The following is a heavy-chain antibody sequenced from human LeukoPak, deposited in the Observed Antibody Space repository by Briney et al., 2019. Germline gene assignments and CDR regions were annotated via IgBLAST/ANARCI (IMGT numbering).Heavy chain of an antibody. Sequence: SETLSLTCTVSGGSISGYYWSWVRQPPGKRLEWFGYIYDSGSTNYNPSPKGRATISLHTSKNQFSLQLSSVTAADAAVYYCARHPSNEYGALNLDYWGQGTLVTVSS. CDR1: GGSISGYY. J-gene: IGHJ4*02. D-gene: IGHD4/OR15-4a*01. CDR3: ARHPSNEYGALNLDY. CDR2: IYDSGST. V-gene: IGHV4-59*08.